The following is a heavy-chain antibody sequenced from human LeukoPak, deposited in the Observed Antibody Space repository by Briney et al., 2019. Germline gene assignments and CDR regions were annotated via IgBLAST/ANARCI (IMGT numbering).Heavy chain of an antibody. J-gene: IGHJ5*02. CDR1: GGSISSSSYY. CDR3: ARQGNWFDP. CDR2: IYYSGST. V-gene: IGHV4-39*01. Sequence: SETLSLTCTVSGGSISSSSYYWGWIRQPPGKGLEWIGSIYYSGSTYYNPSLKSRVTISVDTSKNQFSLKLSSATAADTAVYYCARQGNWFDPWGQGTLVTVSS.